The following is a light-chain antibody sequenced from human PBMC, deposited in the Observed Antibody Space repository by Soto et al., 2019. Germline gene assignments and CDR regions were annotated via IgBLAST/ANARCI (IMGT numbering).Light chain of an antibody. V-gene: IGLV2-23*02. CDR1: SSDIGNFIL. CDR3: FSYPDNNAYV. J-gene: IGLJ1*01. Sequence: QSVLAQPASVSGSPGQSITISCTGTSSDIGNFILVSWYQQHPVKVPKVVMFEVNNRPSWVSNRLSGSRSGKTASLTISGLQSKDEPYFYCFSYPDNNAYVFG. CDR2: EVN.